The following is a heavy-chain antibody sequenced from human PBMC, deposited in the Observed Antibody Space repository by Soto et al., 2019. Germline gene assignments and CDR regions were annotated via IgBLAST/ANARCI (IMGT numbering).Heavy chain of an antibody. Sequence: SETLSLTCSVSDDSISTVGHYWTWIRQPPGKGLEWIGSIYHTGSTYYSKSLRSRLTMSVDTSKSQFSLRLSYVTAADTAVYYCARATGTLRSRNCDYWGQGSLVTVSS. D-gene: IGHD1-1*01. CDR2: IYHTGST. V-gene: IGHV4-31*03. CDR3: ARATGTLRSRNCDY. CDR1: DDSISTVGHY. J-gene: IGHJ4*02.